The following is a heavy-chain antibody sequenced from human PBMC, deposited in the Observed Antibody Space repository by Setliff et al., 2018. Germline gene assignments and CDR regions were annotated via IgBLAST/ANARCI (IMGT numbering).Heavy chain of an antibody. J-gene: IGHJ3*02. CDR1: GGSISSGGYY. CDR2: IYYSGST. D-gene: IGHD5-18*01. Sequence: SETLSLTCTVSGGSISSGGYYWSWIRQHPGKGLEWIGYIYYSGSTYYNPSLKSRVTISVDTSKNQFSLKLSSVTATDTAVYYCARVPRFTDTRNAFDIWGQGTMVTVS. CDR3: ARVPRFTDTRNAFDI. V-gene: IGHV4-31*03.